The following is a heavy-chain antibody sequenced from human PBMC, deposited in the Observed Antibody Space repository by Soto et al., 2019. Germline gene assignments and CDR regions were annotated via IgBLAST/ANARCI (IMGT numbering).Heavy chain of an antibody. CDR1: GGTFSSYA. CDR2: IIPIFGTA. V-gene: IGHV1-69*13. J-gene: IGHJ6*02. Sequence: SVKVSCKASGGTFSSYAISWVRQAPGQGLEWMGGIIPIFGTANYAQKFQGRVTITADESTSTAYMELSSLRSEDTAVYYCASYRSRYYYYGMDVWGQGTPATVSS. D-gene: IGHD1-26*01. CDR3: ASYRSRYYYYGMDV.